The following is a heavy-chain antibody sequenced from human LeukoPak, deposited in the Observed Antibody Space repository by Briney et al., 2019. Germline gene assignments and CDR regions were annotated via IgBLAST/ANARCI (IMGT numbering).Heavy chain of an antibody. CDR1: GFTFTNYA. CDR3: ARDPRTSSTSRNYFES. J-gene: IGHJ4*02. D-gene: IGHD6-13*01. CDR2: ISVDGSNK. Sequence: GGSLRLSCAASGFTFTNYAMRWVRQAPGKGLEWVAVISVDGSNKFYAGSVRGRCTISRDNSKNTMSLQMDSLRGEDTAVYYCARDPRTSSTSRNYFESWGQGTLVTVSS. V-gene: IGHV3-30-3*01.